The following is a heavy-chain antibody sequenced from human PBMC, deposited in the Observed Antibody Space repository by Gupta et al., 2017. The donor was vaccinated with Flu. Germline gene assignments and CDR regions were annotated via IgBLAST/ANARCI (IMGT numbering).Heavy chain of an antibody. CDR1: GFTFGSYA. CDR3: GRTSWFDL. V-gene: IGHV3-30-3*01. CDR2: ISYDGNIK. J-gene: IGHJ5*02. Sequence: QPVESGGDLVQPVRSLRLSCAASGFTFGSYAMHWVRQAPGKGLEWVAVISYDGNIKNYADSVKGRFTISRDNSRNNLFLQMNSLRPDDTAVYYCGRTSWFDLWGQGTLVTVSS.